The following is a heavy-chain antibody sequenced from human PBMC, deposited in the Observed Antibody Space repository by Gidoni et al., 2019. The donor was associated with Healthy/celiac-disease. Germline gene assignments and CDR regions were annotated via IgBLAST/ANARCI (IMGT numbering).Heavy chain of an antibody. J-gene: IGHJ4*02. CDR3: ARIRGAIQGGNGYFDY. CDR1: GGSISSGGYS. V-gene: IGHV4-30-2*01. CDR2: IYHSGST. D-gene: IGHD2-8*01. Sequence: QLQLQESGSGLVKPSQTLSLTCAVSGGSISSGGYSWRWIRQPPGKGLEWIGYIYHSGSTYYNPSLKSRVTISVDRSKNQFSLKLSSVTAADTAVYYCARIRGAIQGGNGYFDYWGQGTLVTVSS.